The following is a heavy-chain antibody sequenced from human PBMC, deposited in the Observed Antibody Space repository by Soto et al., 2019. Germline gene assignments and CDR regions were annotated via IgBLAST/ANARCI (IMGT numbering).Heavy chain of an antibody. Sequence: SETLSLTCTVSGGSISSDYWSWIRQPPGKGLEWIGYIYYSGSTNYNPSLKSRVTISVDTSKNQFSLKLSSVTAADTAVYYCARQVGGWAPWYFDYWGQGTLVTVS. V-gene: IGHV4-59*08. CDR1: GGSISSDY. CDR3: ARQVGGWAPWYFDY. J-gene: IGHJ4*02. CDR2: IYYSGST. D-gene: IGHD6-19*01.